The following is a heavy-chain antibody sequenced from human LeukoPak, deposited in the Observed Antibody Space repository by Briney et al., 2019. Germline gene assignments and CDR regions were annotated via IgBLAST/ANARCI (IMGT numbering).Heavy chain of an antibody. CDR3: AKPVYDSSGYQDYYYGMDV. J-gene: IGHJ6*02. D-gene: IGHD3-22*01. V-gene: IGHV3-23*01. CDR2: ISGSGGST. CDR1: GFTFSSYA. Sequence: GGSLRLSCAASGFTFSSYAMSWVRQAPGKGLEWVSAISGSGGSTYYADSVKGRFTISRDDAKNSLYLQMNSLRAEDTAVYYCAKPVYDSSGYQDYYYGMDVWGQGTTVTVSS.